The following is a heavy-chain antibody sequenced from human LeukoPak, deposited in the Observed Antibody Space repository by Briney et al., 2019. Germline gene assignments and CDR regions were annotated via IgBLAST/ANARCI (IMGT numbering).Heavy chain of an antibody. CDR1: GYGFTSYW. CDR2: IYPGDSDT. J-gene: IGHJ6*03. D-gene: IGHD4-11*01. Sequence: GESLKISCKGSGYGFTSYWVGWARQMPGKGLEWMGIIYPGDSDTRYSPSFQGQVTISADKSISTAYLQWSSLKASDTAMYYCARQGHYTYYYYYMDVWGKGTTVTVSS. CDR3: ARQGHYTYYYYYMDV. V-gene: IGHV5-51*01.